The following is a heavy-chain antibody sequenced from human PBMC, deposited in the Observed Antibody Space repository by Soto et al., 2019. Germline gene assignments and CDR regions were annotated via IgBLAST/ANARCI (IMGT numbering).Heavy chain of an antibody. D-gene: IGHD2-2*01. CDR2: INHSGST. J-gene: IGHJ6*03. CDR3: ARVITSRRAPVYYYYYMDV. CDR1: GGSFSGYY. Sequence: SETLSLTCAVYGGSFSGYYWSWIRQPPGKGLEWIGEINHSGSTNYNPSLKSRVTISVDTSKNQFSLKLSSVTAADTAVYYCARVITSRRAPVYYYYYMDVWGKGTTVTVSS. V-gene: IGHV4-34*01.